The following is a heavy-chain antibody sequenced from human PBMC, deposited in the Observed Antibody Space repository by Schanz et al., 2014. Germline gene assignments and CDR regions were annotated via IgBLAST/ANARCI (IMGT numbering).Heavy chain of an antibody. CDR2: INQAASVQ. CDR3: VKIGYTHWSLDD. Sequence: GHLVESGGGVVQPGGSLRLSCEASGFIFSNHGMNWVRQAPGKGLEWVAAINQAASVQYYVDSVKGRFTISRDDAKNSHYLQMNSLRVEDMAVFYCVKIGYTHWSLDDWGQGILVTVSS. V-gene: IGHV3-7*01. D-gene: IGHD6-13*01. CDR1: GFIFSNHG. J-gene: IGHJ4*02.